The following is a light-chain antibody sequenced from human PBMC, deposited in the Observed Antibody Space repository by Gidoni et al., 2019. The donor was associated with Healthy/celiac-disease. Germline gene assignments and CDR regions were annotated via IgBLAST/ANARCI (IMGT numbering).Light chain of an antibody. CDR2: ASS. J-gene: IGKJ1*01. CDR1: QSISSY. CDR3: QQSYSTPRT. V-gene: IGKV1-39*01. Sequence: DIQMTQSPSYLYASVGHRVTITCRASQSISSYLNRYQQKPGKAPKLLIYASSSLQSGVPPRFSGSGSGTDFTLTISSLQPEDFATYYCQQSYSTPRTFGQGTKVEIK.